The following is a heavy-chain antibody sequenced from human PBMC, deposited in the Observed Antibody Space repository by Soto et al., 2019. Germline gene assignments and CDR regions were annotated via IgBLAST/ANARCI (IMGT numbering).Heavy chain of an antibody. CDR3: AKAIGRLGKSHFDY. D-gene: IGHD2-15*01. J-gene: IGHJ4*02. CDR2: ISPSGGST. V-gene: IGHV1-46*01. Sequence: ASVKVSCKASGYTFTSYGMRWVRQAPGQGLEWMGRISPSGGSTSYAQKFQGRVTMTRDTSTSTAYMELSSLRSEDTAVYYCAKAIGRLGKSHFDYWGQGTLVTVSS. CDR1: GYTFTSYG.